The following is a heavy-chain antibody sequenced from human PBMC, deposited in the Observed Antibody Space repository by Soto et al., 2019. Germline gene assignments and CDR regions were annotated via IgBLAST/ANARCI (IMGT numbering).Heavy chain of an antibody. D-gene: IGHD1-1*01. V-gene: IGHV4-59*08. CDR1: GGSISSYY. Sequence: QVQLQESGPGLVKPPETLSLTCTVSGGSISSYYWSWVRQPPGKGLEWIGYIYYSGTTNYNPSLKSRVTMSVDTSNNQFSLKLNSVTAADTAVYYCARQGTLAYWHFDLWGRGTLVTVSS. CDR2: IYYSGTT. J-gene: IGHJ2*01. CDR3: ARQGTLAYWHFDL.